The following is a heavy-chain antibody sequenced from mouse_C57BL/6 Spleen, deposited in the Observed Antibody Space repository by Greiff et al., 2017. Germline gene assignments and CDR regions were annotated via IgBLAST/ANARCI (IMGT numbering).Heavy chain of an antibody. Sequence: VHLVESGPELVKPGASVKLSCKASGYTFTSYDINWVKQRPGQGLEWIGWIYPRDGSTKYNEKFKGKATLTVDTSSSTAYMELHSLTSEDSAVYFCARGPYYSNPWFAYWGQGTLVTVSA. CDR1: GYTFTSYD. CDR3: ARGPYYSNPWFAY. D-gene: IGHD2-5*01. CDR2: IYPRDGST. V-gene: IGHV1-85*01. J-gene: IGHJ3*01.